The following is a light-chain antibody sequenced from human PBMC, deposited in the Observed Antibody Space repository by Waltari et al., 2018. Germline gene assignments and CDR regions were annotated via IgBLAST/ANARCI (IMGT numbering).Light chain of an antibody. Sequence: DTQMTQSPSTLSASVGDRVSITCLASRSISDWLAWYQQKPGKAPKLLIYKASNLKSGVPSRFGGSGSGTEFTLTISSLQPDDFATYYCQQYDGPSWTFGQGTKVEIK. J-gene: IGKJ1*01. CDR3: QQYDGPSWT. CDR2: KAS. CDR1: RSISDW. V-gene: IGKV1-5*03.